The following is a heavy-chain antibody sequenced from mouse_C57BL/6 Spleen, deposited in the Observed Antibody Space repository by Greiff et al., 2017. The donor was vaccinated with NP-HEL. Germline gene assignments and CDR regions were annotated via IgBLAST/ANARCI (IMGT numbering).Heavy chain of an antibody. CDR3: ASSITTVEAY. V-gene: IGHV5-9*01. J-gene: IGHJ3*01. D-gene: IGHD1-1*01. CDR2: ISGGGGNT. CDR1: GFTFSSYT. Sequence: EVKVVESGGGLVKPGGSLKLSCAASGFTFSSYTMSWVRQTPEKRLEWVATISGGGGNTYYPDSVKGRFTISRDHAKNTLYLQMSSLRSEDTALYYCASSITTVEAYWGQGTLVTVSA.